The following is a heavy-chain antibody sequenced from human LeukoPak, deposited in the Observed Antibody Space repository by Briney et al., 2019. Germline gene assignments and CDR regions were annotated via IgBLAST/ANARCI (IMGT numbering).Heavy chain of an antibody. V-gene: IGHV5-51*01. CDR1: GYTFTTYW. D-gene: IGHD6-19*01. CDR3: ARQPIYSSVRKYFDS. Sequence: PGESLNISCKGSGYTFTTYWIGWVRQMPGKGLEWMGIIYPGDSDTRYSPSFQGQVTISADKSISTAYLQWSSLKASDTAIYYCARQPIYSSVRKYFDSWGQGTLVTVSS. J-gene: IGHJ4*02. CDR2: IYPGDSDT.